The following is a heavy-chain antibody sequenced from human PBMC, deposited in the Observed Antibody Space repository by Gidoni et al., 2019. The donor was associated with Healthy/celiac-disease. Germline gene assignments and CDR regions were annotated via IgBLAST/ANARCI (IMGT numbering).Heavy chain of an antibody. D-gene: IGHD6-13*01. CDR3: TTAPLGAAAGRRRYYFDY. V-gene: IGHV3-15*01. Sequence: EVQLVESGGGLVKPGGSLRLSCAASGFHFSNAWMSWVRQAPGKGLEWVGRIKSKTDGGTTDYAAPVKGRFTISRDDSKNTLYLQMNSLKTEDTAVYYCTTAPLGAAAGRRRYYFDYWGQGTLVTVSS. CDR1: GFHFSNAW. CDR2: IKSKTDGGTT. J-gene: IGHJ4*02.